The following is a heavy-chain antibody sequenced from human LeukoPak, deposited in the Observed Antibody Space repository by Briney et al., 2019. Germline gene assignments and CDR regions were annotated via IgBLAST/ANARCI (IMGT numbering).Heavy chain of an antibody. CDR3: ATRRFRGGVFDY. Sequence: GASVKVPCKVSGYTLTKLSMRWVRQAPGKGLEWMGGFDPEDGETIYAQKFQGRVTMTEDTSTDTAYMELSSLRSEDTAVYYCATRRFRGGVFDYWGQGPLVTVSS. J-gene: IGHJ4*02. D-gene: IGHD4-23*01. CDR2: FDPEDGET. CDR1: GYTLTKLS. V-gene: IGHV1-24*01.